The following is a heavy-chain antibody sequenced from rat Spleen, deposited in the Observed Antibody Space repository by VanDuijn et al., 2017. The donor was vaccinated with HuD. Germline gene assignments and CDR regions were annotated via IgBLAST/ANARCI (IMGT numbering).Heavy chain of an antibody. D-gene: IGHD1-2*01. J-gene: IGHJ2*01. CDR2: INSAGSS. Sequence: EVRLQESGPGLVKPSQSLSLTCSVTDYSITSSYRWSWIRQFPGNKLEWMGYINSAGSSNYNPSLKSRISITRDTSKNQFFLQVNSVTTEDTATYYCARGKAYYYSRAMWEYFDYWGQGVMVTVSS. V-gene: IGHV3-3*01. CDR3: ARGKAYYYSRAMWEYFDY. CDR1: DYSITSSYR.